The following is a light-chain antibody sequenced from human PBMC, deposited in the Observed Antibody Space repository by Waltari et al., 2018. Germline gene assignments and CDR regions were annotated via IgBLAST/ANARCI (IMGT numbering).Light chain of an antibody. V-gene: IGKV4-1*01. Sequence: DIVMTQSPDSLAVSLGERATINCKSSQSVVYSSNNKNYLAWYPQKPGQPPKLLIYWASTREAGVPDRFSGSGSGTDFTLTISSLQAEDVAVYYCQQYYSTLGTFGQGTKVEIK. J-gene: IGKJ1*01. CDR3: QQYYSTLGT. CDR1: QSVVYSSNNKNY. CDR2: WAS.